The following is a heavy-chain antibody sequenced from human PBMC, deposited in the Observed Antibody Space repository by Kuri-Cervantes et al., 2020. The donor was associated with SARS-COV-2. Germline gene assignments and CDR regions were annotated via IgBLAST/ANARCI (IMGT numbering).Heavy chain of an antibody. Sequence: SQTLSLTCAVYGGSFSDYYWSWVRQPPGKGLEWIGEINHSGNTNYHPSLKSRVTISIDTSKNQFSLKLSSVTAADTAVYYCARGRGIVVVVAATGGANWFDPWGQGTLVTVSS. J-gene: IGHJ5*02. D-gene: IGHD2-15*01. CDR1: GGSFSDYY. CDR2: INHSGNT. V-gene: IGHV4-34*01. CDR3: ARGRGIVVVVAATGGANWFDP.